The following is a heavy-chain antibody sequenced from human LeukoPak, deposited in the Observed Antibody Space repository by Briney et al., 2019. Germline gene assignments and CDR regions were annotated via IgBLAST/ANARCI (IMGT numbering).Heavy chain of an antibody. CDR2: ISSSSSYI. J-gene: IGHJ5*02. CDR1: GFIFSSYS. V-gene: IGHV3-21*01. CDR3: ARGVAARHWFDP. D-gene: IGHD6-6*01. Sequence: GGSLRLSCAASGFIFSSYSMSWVRQAPGKGLEWVSSISSSSSYIYYADSVKGRFTISRDNAKNSLYLQMNSLRAEDTAVYYCARGVAARHWFDPWGQGTLVTVSS.